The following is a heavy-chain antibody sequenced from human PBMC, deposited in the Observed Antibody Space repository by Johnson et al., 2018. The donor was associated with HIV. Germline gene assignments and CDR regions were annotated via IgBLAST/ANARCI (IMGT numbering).Heavy chain of an antibody. CDR2: IRYDGSNK. CDR1: GFTVRSNY. D-gene: IGHD6-19*01. V-gene: IGHV3-30*02. CDR3: AREPGLVAAFDI. J-gene: IGHJ3*02. Sequence: QVQLVESGGGLVQPGGSLRLSCVASGFTVRSNYMSWVRQAPGKGLEWVAFIRYDGSNKYYADSVKGRFTISRDNSKNTLYLQMNSLRAEDTAVYYCAREPGLVAAFDIWGQGTMVTVSS.